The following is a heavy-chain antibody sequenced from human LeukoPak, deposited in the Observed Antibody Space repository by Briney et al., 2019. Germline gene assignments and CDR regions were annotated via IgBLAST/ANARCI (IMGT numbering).Heavy chain of an antibody. CDR2: ISYDGSNK. CDR1: GFTFSHYV. V-gene: IGHV3-30*18. CDR3: AKGYSGSSPDY. D-gene: IGHD1-26*01. J-gene: IGHJ4*02. Sequence: GGSLRLSCAASGFTFSHYVITWVRQAPGKGLEWVAVISYDGSNKYYADSVKGRFTISRDNSKNTLYLQMNSLRAEDTAVYYCAKGYSGSSPDYWGQGTLVTVSS.